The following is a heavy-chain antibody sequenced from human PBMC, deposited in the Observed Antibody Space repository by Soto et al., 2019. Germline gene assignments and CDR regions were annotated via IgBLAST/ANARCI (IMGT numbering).Heavy chain of an antibody. V-gene: IGHV1-69*13. D-gene: IGHD1-26*01. CDR1: GGNFTNFG. CDR2: IIPLFGTT. Sequence: SVKVSCKASGGNFTNFGISWVRQAPGQGLEWMGGIIPLFGTTNYAHKFRGRVTVTAGESTSTVYMELNSLRSEDTAMYYCARAHGTSWYNWFDPWGQGTLVTVSS. CDR3: ARAHGTSWYNWFDP. J-gene: IGHJ5*02.